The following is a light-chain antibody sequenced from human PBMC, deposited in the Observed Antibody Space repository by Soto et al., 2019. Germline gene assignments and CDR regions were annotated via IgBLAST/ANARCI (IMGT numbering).Light chain of an antibody. J-gene: IGLJ2*01. CDR3: SSYTSSSLS. CDR2: DVS. Sequence: QSALTQPASVSGSPGQSITISCTGTSSDVGGYNYVSWYQQHPGKAPKLMIYDVSNRPSGVSNRFPGSKSGNTASLTISGLQAEDEADYYCSSYTSSSLSFGGGTKLTVL. V-gene: IGLV2-14*01. CDR1: SSDVGGYNY.